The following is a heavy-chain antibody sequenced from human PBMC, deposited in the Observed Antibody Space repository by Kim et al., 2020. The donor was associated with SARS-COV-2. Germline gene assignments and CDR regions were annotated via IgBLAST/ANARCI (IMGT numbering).Heavy chain of an antibody. CDR2: IKEDGSEK. CDR1: GFTFSSYW. D-gene: IGHD5-12*01. J-gene: IGHJ3*02. Sequence: GGSLRLSCADSGFTFSSYWMSWVRQAPGKGLEWVANIKEDGSEKYYVDSVKGRFTISRDNAKNSVYLQRNSLRAEDTAVYFCVRDGYSGYDRAFDIWGQGTMVTVSS. CDR3: VRDGYSGYDRAFDI. V-gene: IGHV3-7*01.